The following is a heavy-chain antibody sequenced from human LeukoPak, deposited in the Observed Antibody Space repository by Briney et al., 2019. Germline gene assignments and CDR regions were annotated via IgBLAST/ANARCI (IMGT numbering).Heavy chain of an antibody. D-gene: IGHD1-26*01. J-gene: IGHJ4*02. Sequence: PSETLSLTCTVSGVSITAYFWSWIRQPPGKGLEWVGYLHSNGITKYSPSLRSRLTMSLDTSKNQVSLKLTSVTAAGTAMYYCAALPYNSGTHHFYFWGQGTLVTVSS. CDR3: AALPYNSGTHHFYF. CDR1: GVSITAYF. V-gene: IGHV4-59*01. CDR2: LHSNGIT.